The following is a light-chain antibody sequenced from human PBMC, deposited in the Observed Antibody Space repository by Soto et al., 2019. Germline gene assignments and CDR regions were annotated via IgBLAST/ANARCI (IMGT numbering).Light chain of an antibody. Sequence: DIQMTQSPSTLSASVGDRFTITCRASQSISGWLAWYQQKPGKAPKLLIYKASSLESGVPSRFSGSGSGTEFTLTITGLQPDDFATYHCQHCDTYWPFGQGTKVDVK. CDR1: QSISGW. J-gene: IGKJ1*01. CDR3: QHCDTYWP. CDR2: KAS. V-gene: IGKV1-5*03.